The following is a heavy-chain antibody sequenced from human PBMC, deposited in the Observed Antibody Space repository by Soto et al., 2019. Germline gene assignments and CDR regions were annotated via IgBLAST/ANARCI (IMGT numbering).Heavy chain of an antibody. CDR3: ARDPPTYYYDSSGYYYGY. CDR1: GGTFSSYA. Sequence: QVQLVQSGAEVKKPGSSVKVSCKASGGTFSSYAISWVRQAPGQGLEWMGGIIPIFGTANYAQKFQGRVTITADESTSTAYMELSSLRSEDTAVYYSARDPPTYYYDSSGYYYGYWGQGTLVTVSS. J-gene: IGHJ4*02. D-gene: IGHD3-22*01. V-gene: IGHV1-69*12. CDR2: IIPIFGTA.